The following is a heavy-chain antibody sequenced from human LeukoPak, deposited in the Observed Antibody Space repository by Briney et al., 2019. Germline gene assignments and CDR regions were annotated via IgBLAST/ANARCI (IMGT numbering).Heavy chain of an antibody. CDR1: GYTFTGYY. V-gene: IGHV1-2*06. Sequence: ASVKVSCKASGYTFTGYYMHWVRQAPGQGLEWMGRINPNSGGTNYAQKFQGRVTMTRDTSISTAYMELSRLRSDDTAVYYCARDVHDFWSGYSEYYFDYWGQGTLVTVSS. D-gene: IGHD3-3*01. J-gene: IGHJ4*02. CDR3: ARDVHDFWSGYSEYYFDY. CDR2: INPNSGGT.